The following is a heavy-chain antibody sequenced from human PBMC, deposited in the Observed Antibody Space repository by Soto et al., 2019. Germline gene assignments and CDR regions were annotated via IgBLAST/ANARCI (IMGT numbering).Heavy chain of an antibody. D-gene: IGHD4-17*01. CDR2: IWYDGSNK. V-gene: IGHV3-33*01. CDR3: ARDFLDYGDYGGYFDY. CDR1: GFTFSSYG. Sequence: GGSLRLSCAASGFTFSSYGMHWVRQAPGKGLEWVAVIWYDGSNKYYADSVKGRFTISRDNSKNTLYLQMNSLRAEDTAVYYCARDFLDYGDYGGYFDYWGQGTLVTVSS. J-gene: IGHJ4*02.